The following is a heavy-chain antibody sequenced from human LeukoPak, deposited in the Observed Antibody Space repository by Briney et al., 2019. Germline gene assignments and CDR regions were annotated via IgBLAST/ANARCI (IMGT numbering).Heavy chain of an antibody. D-gene: IGHD3-9*01. V-gene: IGHV1-24*01. CDR3: ATAQRAYYDILTGYFYAEYFQH. CDR1: GYTLTELS. Sequence: ASVKVSCKVSGYTLTELSMHWVRQAPGKGLEWMGGFDPEDGETIYAQKFQGRVTMTEDTSTDTAYMVLSSLRSEDTAVYYCATAQRAYYDILTGYFYAEYFQHWGQGTLVTVSS. J-gene: IGHJ1*01. CDR2: FDPEDGET.